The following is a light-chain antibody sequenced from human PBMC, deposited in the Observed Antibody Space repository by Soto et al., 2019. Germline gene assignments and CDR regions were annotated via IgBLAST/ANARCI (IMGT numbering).Light chain of an antibody. CDR3: QTWGTGIQGV. CDR2: LNSDGSH. J-gene: IGLJ2*01. Sequence: QLVLTQSPSASASLGASVNLTCTLSSGHSNYAIAWHQQQPEKGPRYLMKLNSDGSHSKGDGIPDRFSGSSSGAERYLAISSLQSEYEADYYCQTWGTGIQGVFGGGTQLTVL. V-gene: IGLV4-69*01. CDR1: SGHSNYA.